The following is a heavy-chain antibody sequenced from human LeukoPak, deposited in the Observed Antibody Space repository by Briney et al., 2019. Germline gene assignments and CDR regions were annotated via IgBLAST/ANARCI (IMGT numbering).Heavy chain of an antibody. V-gene: IGHV3-30-3*01. Sequence: GRSLRLSCAASGFTFSSYAMHWVRQAPGKGLEWVAVISYDGSNKYYADSVKGRFTISRDNSKNTLYLQMNSLRAEDTAVYYCARDRDYYDSSGYYGYFQHWGQGTLVTVSS. CDR3: ARDRDYYDSSGYYGYFQH. J-gene: IGHJ1*01. D-gene: IGHD3-22*01. CDR1: GFTFSSYA. CDR2: ISYDGSNK.